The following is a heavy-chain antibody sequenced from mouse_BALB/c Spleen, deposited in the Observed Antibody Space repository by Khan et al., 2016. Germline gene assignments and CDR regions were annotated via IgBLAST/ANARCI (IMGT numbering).Heavy chain of an antibody. CDR1: GYTFTDYN. Sequence: VRLQQSGPELVKPGASVKIPCKASGYTFTDYNMDWVKQSHGKSLEWIGDINPNNGGTIYNQKFKGKATLTVDKSSSTAYMELRSLTSEDTAVYYGEIEADTTTVSYAKNYWGQGTSVTVSS. CDR2: INPNNGGT. D-gene: IGHD1-1*01. J-gene: IGHJ4*01. V-gene: IGHV1-18*01. CDR3: EIEADTTTVSYAKNY.